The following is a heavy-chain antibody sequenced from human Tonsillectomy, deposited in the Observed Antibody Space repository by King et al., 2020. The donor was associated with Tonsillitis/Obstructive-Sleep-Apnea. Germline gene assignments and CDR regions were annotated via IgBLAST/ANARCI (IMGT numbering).Heavy chain of an antibody. D-gene: IGHD2-15*01. Sequence: VQLVESGGGLVKPGGSLRLSCAASGFTFSSYSMNWVRQAPGKGLEWVSSISSSSSYIYYADSVKGRFTISRDNAKNSLYLQMNSLRAEDTAVYYCARDTGGSEDCSGGSCYFSFDYRGQGTLVTVSS. V-gene: IGHV3-21*01. CDR3: ARDTGGSEDCSGGSCYFSFDY. CDR2: ISSSSSYI. J-gene: IGHJ4*02. CDR1: GFTFSSYS.